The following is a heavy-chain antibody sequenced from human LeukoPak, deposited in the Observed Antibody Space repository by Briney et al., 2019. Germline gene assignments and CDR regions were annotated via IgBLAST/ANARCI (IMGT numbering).Heavy chain of an antibody. CDR1: GFTFSSYA. D-gene: IGHD6-25*01. CDR3: AKMPVSYSSGWSNFDY. CDR2: ISGSGGST. V-gene: IGHV3-23*01. Sequence: GGSLRLSCAASGFTFSSYAMSWVRQAPGKGLKWVSGISGSGGSTYYADPVKGRFTISRDNSKNTLYLQMNSLRAEDTAVYYCAKMPVSYSSGWSNFDYWGQGNLVTVSS. J-gene: IGHJ4*02.